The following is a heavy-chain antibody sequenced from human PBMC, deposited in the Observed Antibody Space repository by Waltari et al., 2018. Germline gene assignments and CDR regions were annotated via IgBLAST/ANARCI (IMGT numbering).Heavy chain of an antibody. CDR3: ASAPNYCSSTSCPYYYYYGMDV. CDR1: GYTFTGYY. D-gene: IGHD2-2*01. CDR2: INPNSGGT. J-gene: IGHJ6*02. Sequence: QVQLVQSGAEVKKPGASVKVSCKASGYTFTGYYMHWVRQAPGQGLEWMGRINPNSGGTNYAQKFQGRVTMTRDTSISTAYMELSRLRSDDTAVYYCASAPNYCSSTSCPYYYYYGMDVWGQGTTVTVSS. V-gene: IGHV1-2*06.